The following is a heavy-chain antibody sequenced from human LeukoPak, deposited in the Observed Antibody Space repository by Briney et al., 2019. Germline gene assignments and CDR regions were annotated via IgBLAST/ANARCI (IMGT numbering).Heavy chain of an antibody. D-gene: IGHD2-2*01. V-gene: IGHV4-34*01. J-gene: IGHJ5*02. Sequence: PSETLSLTCAVYGGSFSGYYWSWIRQPPGKGLEWIGEINHSGSTNYNPSLKSRVTISVDTSKNQFSLKLSSVTAADTAVYCCARGKRYCSSTSCQDWFDPWGQGTLVTVSS. CDR1: GGSFSGYY. CDR3: ARGKRYCSSTSCQDWFDP. CDR2: INHSGST.